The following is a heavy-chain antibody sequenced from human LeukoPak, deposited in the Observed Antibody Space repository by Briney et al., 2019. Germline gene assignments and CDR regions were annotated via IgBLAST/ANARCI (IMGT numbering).Heavy chain of an antibody. V-gene: IGHV3-30-3*01. CDR2: ISYDGSNK. D-gene: IGHD6-19*01. CDR3: AREAKTIAVADHFDY. CDR1: GFTFSSYA. Sequence: PGGSLRLSCAASGFTFSSYAMHWVRQAPGKGLEWVAVISYDGSNKYYADSVKGRFTISRDNSKNTLYLQMNSLRAGDTAVYYCAREAKTIAVADHFDYWGQGTLVTVSS. J-gene: IGHJ4*02.